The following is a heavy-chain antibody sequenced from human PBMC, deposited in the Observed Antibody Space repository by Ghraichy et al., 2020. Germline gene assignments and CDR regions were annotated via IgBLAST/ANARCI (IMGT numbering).Heavy chain of an antibody. Sequence: GGSLRLSCAASGFTFSSYAMSWVRQAPGKGLEWVSAISGSGGSTYYADSVKGRFTISRDNSKNTLYLQMNSLRAEDTAVYYCAKNYYDSSGYYQLYYYYYMDVWGKGTTVTVSS. V-gene: IGHV3-23*01. J-gene: IGHJ6*03. CDR2: ISGSGGST. D-gene: IGHD3-22*01. CDR3: AKNYYDSSGYYQLYYYYYMDV. CDR1: GFTFSSYA.